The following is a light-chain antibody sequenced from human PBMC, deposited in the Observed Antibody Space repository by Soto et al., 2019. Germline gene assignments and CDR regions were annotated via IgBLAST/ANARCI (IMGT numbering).Light chain of an antibody. V-gene: IGLV2-11*01. J-gene: IGLJ2*01. CDR2: DVS. Sequence: QSALTQPRSVSGSPGQSVTISCTGTSSDVGGYNFVSWYQQHPGQAPKLMIYDVSERPSGVPDRFSASKSGNTASLTISGLQAEDEADYYCCSYAGSYTLFGGGTQLTVL. CDR1: SSDVGGYNF. CDR3: CSYAGSYTL.